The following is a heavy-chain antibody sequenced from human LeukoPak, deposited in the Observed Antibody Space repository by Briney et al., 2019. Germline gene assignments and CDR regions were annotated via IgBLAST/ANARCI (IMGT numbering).Heavy chain of an antibody. CDR3: AKATGGGGTSTVFDY. Sequence: PGGSLRLSCAASGFTFSSYAMSWVRQAPGKGLEWVSGISGSGGSTYNADSVEGRFTISRDSSKNTLFLQMSSLRAEDTAVYYYAKATGGGGTSTVFDYCGQGTLVTVTS. CDR2: ISGSGGST. D-gene: IGHD1-1*01. CDR1: GFTFSSYA. V-gene: IGHV3-23*01. J-gene: IGHJ4*02.